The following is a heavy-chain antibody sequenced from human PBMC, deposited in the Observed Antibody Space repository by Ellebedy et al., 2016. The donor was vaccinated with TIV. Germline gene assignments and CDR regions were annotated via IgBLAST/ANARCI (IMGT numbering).Heavy chain of an antibody. V-gene: IGHV1-18*01. CDR2: ISANNGDK. Sequence: AASVQVSCKASGFTFTSYSFTWVRQAPGQGLEWMGWISANNGDKHYAQKVQGRVTMTTDTSTSTAYMEVRSLRSDDTSVYYCARKGTSLPLDYWGQGTLVTVSS. CDR3: ARKGTSLPLDY. CDR1: GFTFTSYS. J-gene: IGHJ4*02. D-gene: IGHD2-2*01.